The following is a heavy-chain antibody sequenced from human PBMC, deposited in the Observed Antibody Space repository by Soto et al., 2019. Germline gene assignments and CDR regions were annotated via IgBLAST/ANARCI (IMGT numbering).Heavy chain of an antibody. CDR2: ILGSGDTT. CDR3: AKVDVYYFDY. Sequence: EVHLLESGGDWVQPGGSLTLSCAASGFIFSNYVITWVRQAPGKGLEWVSAILGSGDTTYYADSVKGRFTISRDNSKSTVYLQMNNLRADDTAIYFCAKVDVYYFDYWGQGTLVTVSS. CDR1: GFIFSNYV. J-gene: IGHJ4*02. V-gene: IGHV3-23*01.